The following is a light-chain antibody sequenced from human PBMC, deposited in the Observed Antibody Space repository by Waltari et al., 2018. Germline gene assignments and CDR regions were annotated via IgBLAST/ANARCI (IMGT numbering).Light chain of an antibody. CDR2: GAF. CDR1: HGVTNNF. Sequence: EIVLTQSPGTLSLSPGGRATLSCRASHGVTNNFLAWYQQNLGQGPRLLIYGAFLRATGVPDRFSGSGSGTDFTLTISRLEPEDFSVYFCHQYGGAPYTFGQGTKLEIK. J-gene: IGKJ2*01. V-gene: IGKV3-20*01. CDR3: HQYGGAPYT.